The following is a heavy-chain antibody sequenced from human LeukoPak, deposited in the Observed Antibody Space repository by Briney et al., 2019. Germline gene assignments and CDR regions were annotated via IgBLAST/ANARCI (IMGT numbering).Heavy chain of an antibody. D-gene: IGHD2-15*01. J-gene: IGHJ6*02. CDR1: GYTLTELS. V-gene: IGHV1-24*01. Sequence: ASVKVSCKVSGYTLTELSMHWVRQAPGKGLEWMGGFDPEDGETIYAQKFQGRVTMTEDTSTDTAYMELSSLRSEDTAVYYCARLYRYCSGGSCYSYYYYYGMDVWGQGTTVTVSS. CDR3: ARLYRYCSGGSCYSYYYYYGMDV. CDR2: FDPEDGET.